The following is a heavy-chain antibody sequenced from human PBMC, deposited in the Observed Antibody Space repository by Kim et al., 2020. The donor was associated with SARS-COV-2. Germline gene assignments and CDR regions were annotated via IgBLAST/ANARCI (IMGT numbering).Heavy chain of an antibody. CDR1: GYIFTDYA. V-gene: IGHV1-3*04. J-gene: IGHJ5*02. Sequence: ASVKVSCKTSGYIFTDYAIYWVRQAPGQGLEWMGWIRSGSGETRYSQKLQGKVTFTRDTSAYTVYIDVRSLTSEDTAVYYCARDGPIGSAWGQGTLVTVSS. D-gene: IGHD3-10*01. CDR3: ARDGPIGSA. CDR2: IRSGSGET.